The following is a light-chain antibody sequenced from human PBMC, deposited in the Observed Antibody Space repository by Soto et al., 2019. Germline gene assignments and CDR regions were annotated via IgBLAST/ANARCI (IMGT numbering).Light chain of an antibody. CDR3: QTSVTSTGGSTKT. V-gene: IGLV3-1*01. Sequence: SYELTQPPSVSVSPGQTASIACSGDKLGDKSVCWYQQKPGQSPVLLIYQDNRRPSGIPERFSGSNSGNTATLTISGTQALDEADYYCQTSVTSTGGSTKTFGGGTKLTVL. CDR2: QDN. CDR1: KLGDKS. J-gene: IGLJ2*01.